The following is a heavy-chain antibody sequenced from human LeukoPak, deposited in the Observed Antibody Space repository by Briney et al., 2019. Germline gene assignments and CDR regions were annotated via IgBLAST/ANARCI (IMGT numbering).Heavy chain of an antibody. D-gene: IGHD3-16*01. J-gene: IGHJ4*02. Sequence: SETLSLTCTVSGGSMSGYYWSWIRQPPGKGLEWIGYIFSSGSSNFNPSLKSRVTISVDTSRNQFSLRLGSVTAADTAVYSCARRSKLGYYFDSWGQGLLVTVSS. V-gene: IGHV4-59*08. CDR2: IFSSGSS. CDR3: ARRSKLGYYFDS. CDR1: GGSMSGYY.